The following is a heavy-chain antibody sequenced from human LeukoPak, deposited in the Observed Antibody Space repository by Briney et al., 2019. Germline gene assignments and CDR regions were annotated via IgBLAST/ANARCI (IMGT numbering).Heavy chain of an antibody. Sequence: ASVKVSCKASGYTFTSYYMHWVRQAPGQGLECMGISNPSGGSTSYAQKFQGRVTMTRDTSTSTVYMELSSLRSEDTAVYYCARVGPIVVVNGYAFDIWGQGTMVTVSS. CDR2: SNPSGGST. CDR3: ARVGPIVVVNGYAFDI. CDR1: GYTFTSYY. D-gene: IGHD3-22*01. V-gene: IGHV1-46*01. J-gene: IGHJ3*02.